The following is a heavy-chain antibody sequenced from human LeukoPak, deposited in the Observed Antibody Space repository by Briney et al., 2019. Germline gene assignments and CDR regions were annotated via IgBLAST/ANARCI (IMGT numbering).Heavy chain of an antibody. J-gene: IGHJ4*02. CDR2: ISAYNGNT. CDR1: GYTFTSFA. CDR3: ARVWGYYDSSGYTIFDY. Sequence: ASVKVSCKASGYTFTSFAMNWVRQAPGQGLEWMGWISAYNGNTNYAQKLQGRVTMTTDTSTSTAYMELRSLRSDDTAVYYCARVWGYYDSSGYTIFDYWGQGTLVTVSS. V-gene: IGHV1-18*01. D-gene: IGHD3-22*01.